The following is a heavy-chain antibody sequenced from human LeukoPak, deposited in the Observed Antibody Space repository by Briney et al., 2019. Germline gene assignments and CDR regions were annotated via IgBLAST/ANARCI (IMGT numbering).Heavy chain of an antibody. V-gene: IGHV4-34*01. CDR3: ATLGEYYDSSGYYYN. D-gene: IGHD3-22*01. CDR1: GVSFSGYY. Sequence: SETLSLTCAVYGVSFSGYYWSWIRQPPGKGLEWIGEINHSGSTYYNPSLKSRVTISVDTSKNQFSLKLTSVTAADTAVYYCATLGEYYDSSGYYYNWGQGTLVTVSS. CDR2: INHSGST. J-gene: IGHJ4*02.